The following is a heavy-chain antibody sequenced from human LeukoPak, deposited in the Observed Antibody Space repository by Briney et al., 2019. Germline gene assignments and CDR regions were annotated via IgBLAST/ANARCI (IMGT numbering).Heavy chain of an antibody. D-gene: IGHD1-26*01. CDR2: IYHRGST. V-gene: IGHV4-4*02. CDR1: GASISSSNW. CDR3: ARGGYGGYA. Sequence: PSETLSLTCAVSGASISSSNWWSWVRQPPGKGLEWIGEIYHRGSTNYNPSLKSRVTISVDNSKNHFSLKLTSVTAADTAVYYCARGGYGGYAWGQGTLVTVSS. J-gene: IGHJ4*02.